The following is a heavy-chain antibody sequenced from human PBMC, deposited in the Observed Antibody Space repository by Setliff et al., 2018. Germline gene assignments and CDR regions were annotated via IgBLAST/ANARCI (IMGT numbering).Heavy chain of an antibody. V-gene: IGHV4-38-2*01. CDR3: ARQAHDLKGGTTLFYWFDP. D-gene: IGHD1-26*01. Sequence: SETLSLTCGVSGYSISSGHFWGWIRQPPGKGLEWLGNIFHSGSTYYNPTLNSRVTMSVDTSKNQFSLMLTSVTAADTAVYYCARQAHDLKGGTTLFYWFDPWGQGTLVTVSS. CDR2: IFHSGST. CDR1: GYSISSGHF. J-gene: IGHJ5*02.